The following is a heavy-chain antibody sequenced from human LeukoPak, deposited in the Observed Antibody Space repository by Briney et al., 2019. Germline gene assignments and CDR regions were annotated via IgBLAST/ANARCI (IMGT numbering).Heavy chain of an antibody. D-gene: IGHD2-21*02. CDR3: ARDMNNGLLPDY. J-gene: IGHJ4*02. Sequence: PGESLKISCKGSGYTFTNYGIGWVRQMPGKGLEWRGIVHPGDSDIRYNPSFEGQVTISADKSTTTAYLQWTSLKASDSAMYFCARDMNNGLLPDYWGQGTLVTVSS. V-gene: IGHV5-51*01. CDR2: VHPGDSDI. CDR1: GYTFTNYG.